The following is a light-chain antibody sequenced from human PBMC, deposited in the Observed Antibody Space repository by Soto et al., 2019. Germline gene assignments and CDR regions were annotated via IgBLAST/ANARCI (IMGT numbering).Light chain of an antibody. CDR1: RSNIGAHYD. CDR3: QSYDSSLSGNYV. J-gene: IGLJ1*01. Sequence: QAVVTQPPSVSGAPGQTVTISCTGSRSNIGAHYDVHWYQQLPGTAPKLLIYGNNNRPSGVPDRFSGSKSGTSASLAISGLQAEDEADYYCQSYDSSLSGNYVFGTGTKVTVL. CDR2: GNN. V-gene: IGLV1-40*01.